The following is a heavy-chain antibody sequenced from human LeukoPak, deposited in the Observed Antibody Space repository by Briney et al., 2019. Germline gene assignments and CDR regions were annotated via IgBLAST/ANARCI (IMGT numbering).Heavy chain of an antibody. D-gene: IGHD1-26*01. Sequence: PSETLSLTCAVSGYSISSGYYWGWIRQPPGKGLEWIGSIYHSGSTYYNPSLKSRVTISVDTSKNQFSLKLSSVTAADTAVYYCARHTLGLVGATAYFDYWGQGTLVTVSS. CDR3: ARHTLGLVGATAYFDY. CDR1: GYSISSGYY. CDR2: IYHSGST. J-gene: IGHJ4*02. V-gene: IGHV4-38-2*01.